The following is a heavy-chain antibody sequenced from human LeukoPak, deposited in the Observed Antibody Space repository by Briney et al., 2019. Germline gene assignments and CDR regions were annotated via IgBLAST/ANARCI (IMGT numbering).Heavy chain of an antibody. V-gene: IGHV4-38-2*01. CDR2: LHHSGST. D-gene: IGHD3-22*01. J-gene: IGHJ4*02. CDR3: ARVGGDHSTGHYSVDY. Sequence: KPSETLSLTCAVSGYSITSTYWWGWIRQTPGTGLEWIGSLHHSGSTSYSPSLKSRVTISADTSKNQFSLRLSSVTAADTAVYYCARVGGDHSTGHYSVDYWGQGTLVTVSS. CDR1: GYSITSTYW.